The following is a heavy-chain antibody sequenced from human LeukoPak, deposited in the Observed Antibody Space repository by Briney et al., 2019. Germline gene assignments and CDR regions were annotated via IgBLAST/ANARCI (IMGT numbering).Heavy chain of an antibody. J-gene: IGHJ4*02. D-gene: IGHD3-22*01. CDR2: IWYDGSNK. CDR3: AKSGSSGYYAPLWY. Sequence: GGSLRLSCAASGFTFSSYGMHWVRQAPGKGLEWVAVIWYDGSNKYYADSVKGRFTISRDNAKNTVYLQMNSLRAEDTAVYYCAKSGSSGYYAPLWYWGQGTLVTVSS. CDR1: GFTFSSYG. V-gene: IGHV3-33*06.